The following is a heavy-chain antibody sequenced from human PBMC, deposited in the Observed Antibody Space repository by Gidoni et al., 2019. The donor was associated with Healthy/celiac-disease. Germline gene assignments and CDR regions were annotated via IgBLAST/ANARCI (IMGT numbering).Heavy chain of an antibody. J-gene: IGHJ6*02. CDR1: GYTFTSYG. D-gene: IGHD3-10*01. Sequence: QVQLVQSGAEVKKPGASVKVSCKASGYTFTSYGISWVRQPPGQGLEWMGWISAYNGNTNYAQKLQGRVTMTTDTSTSTAYMELRSLRSDDTDVYYCARTPPVLLWFGGDYYYGMDVWGQGTTVTVSS. CDR2: ISAYNGNT. CDR3: ARTPPVLLWFGGDYYYGMDV. V-gene: IGHV1-18*01.